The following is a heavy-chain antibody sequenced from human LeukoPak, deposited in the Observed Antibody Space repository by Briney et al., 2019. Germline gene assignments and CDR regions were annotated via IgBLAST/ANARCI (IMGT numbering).Heavy chain of an antibody. CDR2: ISAYNGNT. Sequence: ASVKVSCKASGYTFTSYGISWVRQAPGQGLEWMEWISAYNGNTNYAQKLQGRVTMTTDTSTSTAYMELRSLRSDDTAVYYCARVSPLLWFGEFDYWGQGTLVTVSS. J-gene: IGHJ4*02. V-gene: IGHV1-18*01. D-gene: IGHD3-10*01. CDR3: ARVSPLLWFGEFDY. CDR1: GYTFTSYG.